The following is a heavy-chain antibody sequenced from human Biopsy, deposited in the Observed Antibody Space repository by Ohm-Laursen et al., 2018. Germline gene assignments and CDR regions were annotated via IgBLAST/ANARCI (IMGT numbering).Heavy chain of an antibody. J-gene: IGHJ4*02. V-gene: IGHV4-59*01. Sequence: GTLSLTCTVSGGSISSYYWMWIRQPPGKGLEWIGYIHHAQSATYSPSLKSRVTISVDTSKNQFSLKMTSVTAADTAVYYCARLAGDPSYWGQGILVTVSS. CDR3: ARLAGDPSY. D-gene: IGHD7-27*01. CDR1: GGSISSYY. CDR2: IHHAQSA.